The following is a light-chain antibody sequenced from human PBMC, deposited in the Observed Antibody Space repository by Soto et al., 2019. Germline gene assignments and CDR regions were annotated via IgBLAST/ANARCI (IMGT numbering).Light chain of an antibody. CDR3: QQSYNSPQT. CDR2: AAS. J-gene: IGKJ1*01. CDR1: QTIMTY. Sequence: DIQMTQSPSSLSASVGDEVTITCRASQTIMTYLNWYQLKPGKTPRLLIYAASSLQSGVPSRFSGSGSGTDFTLTISSLQPEDFATYSFQQSYNSPQTFGRGTKVEIK. V-gene: IGKV1-39*01.